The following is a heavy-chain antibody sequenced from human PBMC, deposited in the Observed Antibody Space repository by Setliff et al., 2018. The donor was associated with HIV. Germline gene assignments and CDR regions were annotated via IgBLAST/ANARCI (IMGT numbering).Heavy chain of an antibody. D-gene: IGHD3-9*01. CDR2: IRSDGSNK. CDR3: VRDSYDILTGYSPFDY. V-gene: IGHV3-30*02. CDR1: GLTFSNCG. Sequence: PGGSLRLSCATSGLTFSNCGMHWVRQAPGKGLEWVASIRSDGSNKYYADSATGRFTISRDDSKNTLYLQMNSLRAEDTAIYYCVRDSYDILTGYSPFDYWGQGTLVTVSS. J-gene: IGHJ4*02.